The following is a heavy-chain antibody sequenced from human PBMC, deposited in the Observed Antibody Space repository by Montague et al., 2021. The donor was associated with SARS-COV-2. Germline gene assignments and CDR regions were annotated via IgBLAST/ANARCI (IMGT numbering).Heavy chain of an antibody. CDR1: GVSITSTNW. CDR2: ISYGGIA. CDR3: AGRVLTVPADY. J-gene: IGHJ4*02. Sequence: SETLSLTCAVSGVSITSTNWRSLVRQPPGKGLEWIGEISYGGIATYNPSLKSRATISMDRSRNLFSLKLSSVTAADTAIYYCAGRVLTVPADYWGQGTLVTAS. V-gene: IGHV4-4*02. D-gene: IGHD1-26*01.